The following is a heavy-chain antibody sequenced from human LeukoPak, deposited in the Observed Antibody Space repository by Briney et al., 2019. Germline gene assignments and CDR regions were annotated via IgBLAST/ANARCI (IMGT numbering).Heavy chain of an antibody. CDR3: TRANDSFDY. CDR1: GFTVNNAW. CDR2: IRSKAYGGTT. Sequence: PGGSLRLSCAASGFTVNNAWMSWVRQAPGKGLEWVGLIRSKAYGGTTEYAESVKGRFTISRDDSKSIAYLQMNSLKTEDTAVYYCTRANDSFDYWGQGTLVTVSS. V-gene: IGHV3-49*04. J-gene: IGHJ4*02.